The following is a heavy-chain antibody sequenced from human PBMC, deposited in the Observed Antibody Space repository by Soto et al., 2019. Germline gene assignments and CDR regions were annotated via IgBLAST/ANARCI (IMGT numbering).Heavy chain of an antibody. Sequence: EVQLVESGGGLVQPGGSLRLSCAASGFTFSSYAMHWVRQAPGKGLEYVSAISSNGGSTYYANSVKGRFTISRDNSMNTLYLQMGSLRAEDMAVYYCARDGEGAFDIWGQGTMVTVSS. CDR2: ISSNGGST. D-gene: IGHD4-17*01. CDR1: GFTFSSYA. V-gene: IGHV3-64*01. J-gene: IGHJ3*02. CDR3: ARDGEGAFDI.